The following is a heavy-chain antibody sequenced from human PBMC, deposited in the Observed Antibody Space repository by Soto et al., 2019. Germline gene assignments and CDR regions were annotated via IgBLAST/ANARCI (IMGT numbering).Heavy chain of an antibody. V-gene: IGHV1-46*03. Sequence: ASVKVSCKASGYTSTSYYMHWVRQAPGQGLEWMGIINPSGGSTSYAQKFQGRVTMTRDTSTSTVYMELSSLRSEDTAVYYCARERSDDCSSTSCYFPPTKTNWFDPWGQGTL. CDR2: INPSGGST. D-gene: IGHD2-2*01. CDR3: ARERSDDCSSTSCYFPPTKTNWFDP. J-gene: IGHJ5*02. CDR1: GYTSTSYY.